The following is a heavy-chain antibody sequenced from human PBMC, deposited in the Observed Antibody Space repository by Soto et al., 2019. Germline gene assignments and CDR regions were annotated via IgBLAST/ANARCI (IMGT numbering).Heavy chain of an antibody. D-gene: IGHD5-12*01. J-gene: IGHJ4*02. V-gene: IGHV3-30-3*01. CDR2: ISYDGSNK. Sequence: PGGSLRLSCAASGFTFSSYAMHWVRQAPGKGLEWVAVISYDGSNKYYADSVKGRFTISRDNSKNTLYLQMNGLRAEDTAVYYCARSKSGYDYYLDYWGQGTLVTVS. CDR3: ARSKSGYDYYLDY. CDR1: GFTFSSYA.